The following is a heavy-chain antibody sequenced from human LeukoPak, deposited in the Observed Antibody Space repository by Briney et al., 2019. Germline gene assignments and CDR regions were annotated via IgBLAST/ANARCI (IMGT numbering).Heavy chain of an antibody. Sequence: SETLSLTCTVSGGSISSSSYYWSWIRQPPGKGLEWIGSMYYSGSTYYNPSLKSRVTISVDTSKNQFSLKLSSVTAADTAVYYCARRRGYSGYGTFDPWGQGTLVTVSS. CDR3: ARRRGYSGYGTFDP. J-gene: IGHJ5*02. CDR1: GGSISSSSYY. CDR2: MYYSGST. V-gene: IGHV4-39*01. D-gene: IGHD5-12*01.